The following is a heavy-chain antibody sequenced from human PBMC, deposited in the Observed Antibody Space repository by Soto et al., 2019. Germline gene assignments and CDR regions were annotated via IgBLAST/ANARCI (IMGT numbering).Heavy chain of an antibody. D-gene: IGHD4-17*01. CDR2: IWYDGSNT. Sequence: QVQLVESGGGVVQPGRSLRLSCAASGFGFHGYAMHWVRQAPGKGLEWVAIIWYDGSNTYYGDSVKGRFTISRDNSKNPVYLQMSSLRAADTAVYYCASDLKTRHGDYWGQGVLVNVSS. J-gene: IGHJ4*02. CDR1: GFGFHGYA. CDR3: ASDLKTRHGDY. V-gene: IGHV3-33*01.